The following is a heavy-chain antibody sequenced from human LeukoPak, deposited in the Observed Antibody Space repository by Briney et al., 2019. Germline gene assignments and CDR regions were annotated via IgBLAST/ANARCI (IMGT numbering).Heavy chain of an antibody. D-gene: IGHD3-10*01. CDR1: GSSISSYY. CDR3: ARSRFGIDY. V-gene: IGHV4-59*01. J-gene: IGHJ4*02. Sequence: PSETLSLTCTVSGSSISSYYWSWIRQPPGKGLEWIGYIYYSGSTNYNPSLKSRVTISVDTSKNQFSLKLSAVTAADTAVYYCARSRFGIDYWGQGTLVTVSS. CDR2: IYYSGST.